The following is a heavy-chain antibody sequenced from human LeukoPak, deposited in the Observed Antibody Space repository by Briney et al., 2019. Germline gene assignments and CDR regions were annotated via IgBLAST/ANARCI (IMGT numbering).Heavy chain of an antibody. V-gene: IGHV3-23*01. D-gene: IGHD7-27*01. J-gene: IGHJ6*03. CDR3: AKGGELGYYYYYMDV. Sequence: PGGSLRLSCAASGFTFSSYAMSWVRQAPGKGLDWVSSISGSGGNGDNAYCADSVKGRFTISRDNSKSTLYVQMDSLRAEDTAVYFCAKGGELGYYYYYMDVWGKGTTVTVSS. CDR1: GFTFSSYA. CDR2: ISGSGGNGDNA.